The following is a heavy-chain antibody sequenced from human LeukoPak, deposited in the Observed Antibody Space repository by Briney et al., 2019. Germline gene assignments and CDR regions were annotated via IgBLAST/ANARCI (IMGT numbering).Heavy chain of an antibody. CDR1: GGSFSGYY. CDR3: ASFVGDYYGSGSSPGRDAFDI. J-gene: IGHJ3*02. Sequence: SETLSLTCAVYGGSFSGYYWSWIRQPPGKGLEWIGEINHSGSTNYNPSLKSRVTISVDTSKNQFSLKLSSVTAADTAVYYCASFVGDYYGSGSSPGRDAFDIWGQETMVTVSS. V-gene: IGHV4-34*01. D-gene: IGHD3-10*01. CDR2: INHSGST.